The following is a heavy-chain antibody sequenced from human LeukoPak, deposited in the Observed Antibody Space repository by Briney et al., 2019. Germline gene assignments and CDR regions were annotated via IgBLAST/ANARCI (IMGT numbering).Heavy chain of an antibody. Sequence: GGSLRLSCAASGFTFSSYGMHWVRQAPGKGLEWVAVISYDGSNKYYADSVKGRFTISRDNSKNTLYLQINSLRPEDTAVYYCARAAYSSGPDYWGQGTLVTVSS. J-gene: IGHJ4*02. CDR1: GFTFSSYG. V-gene: IGHV3-30*03. CDR3: ARAAYSSGPDY. CDR2: ISYDGSNK. D-gene: IGHD6-19*01.